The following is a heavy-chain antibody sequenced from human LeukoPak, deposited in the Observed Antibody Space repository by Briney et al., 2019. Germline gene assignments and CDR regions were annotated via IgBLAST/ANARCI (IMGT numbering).Heavy chain of an antibody. J-gene: IGHJ5*02. D-gene: IGHD3-22*01. CDR3: ASLYYYDSSGYYNWFDP. CDR1: GGSISSYY. CDR2: IYHSGST. Sequence: SETLSLTCTVSGGSISSYYWSWIRQPPGKGLEWIGSIYHSGSTYYNPSLKSRVTISVDTSKNQFSLKLSSVTAADTAVYYCASLYYYDSSGYYNWFDPWGQGTLVTVSS. V-gene: IGHV4-59*08.